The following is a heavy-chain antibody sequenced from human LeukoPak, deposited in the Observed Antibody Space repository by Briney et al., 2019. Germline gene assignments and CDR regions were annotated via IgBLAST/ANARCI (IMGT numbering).Heavy chain of an antibody. CDR3: AKNGFYGSGNDYYYYYMDV. Sequence: GGSLRLSCSASGFTLTDFTINWVRQAPGKGLEWVSSISSSSTSISYADSVKGRFTISRDNSKNTLYLQLNSLRTEDAAVYYCAKNGFYGSGNDYYYYYMDVWGKGTTVTISS. J-gene: IGHJ6*03. D-gene: IGHD3-10*01. CDR1: GFTLTDFT. CDR2: ISSSSTSI. V-gene: IGHV3-21*01.